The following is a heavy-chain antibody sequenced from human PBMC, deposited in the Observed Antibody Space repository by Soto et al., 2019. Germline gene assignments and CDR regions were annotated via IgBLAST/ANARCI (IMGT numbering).Heavy chain of an antibody. J-gene: IGHJ6*02. CDR3: ARAARAGYYYYYYGMDV. V-gene: IGHV4-4*07. Sequence: SETLSLTCTVSGGSISSHYWSWIRQPAGKGLEWIGRIYTSGSTNYNPSLKSRVTMSVDTSKNQFSLKLSSVTAADTAVYYCARAARAGYYYYYYGMDVWGQGTTVTVS. CDR2: IYTSGST. CDR1: GGSISSHY.